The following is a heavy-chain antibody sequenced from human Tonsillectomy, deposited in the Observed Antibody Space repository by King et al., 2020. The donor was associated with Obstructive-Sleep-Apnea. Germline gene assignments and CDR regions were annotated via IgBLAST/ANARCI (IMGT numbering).Heavy chain of an antibody. CDR1: GFTFSSYS. CDR3: ATPTVETLGVGFDI. Sequence: VQLVESGGGLVQPGGSLRLSCAASGFTFSSYSMNWVRQAPGKGLEWVSYISGSSNTIHYADSVKGRFTISRDNAKSSLYLQMNSLRAEDTAVYYCATPTVETLGVGFDIWGQGTMVTVSS. V-gene: IGHV3-48*04. D-gene: IGHD4-23*01. J-gene: IGHJ3*02. CDR2: ISGSSNTI.